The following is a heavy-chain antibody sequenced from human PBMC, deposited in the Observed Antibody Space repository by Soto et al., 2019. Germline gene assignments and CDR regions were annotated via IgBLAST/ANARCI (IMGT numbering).Heavy chain of an antibody. CDR3: AMQNYDTLTGYSYYFEY. J-gene: IGHJ4*02. V-gene: IGHV3-23*01. CDR1: GFTFRTYA. D-gene: IGHD3-9*01. CDR2: ISGSGGST. Sequence: GGSLRLSCAASGFTFRTYAMSWVRQAPGKGLEWVSAISGSGGSTYYADSVKGRFTISRDNSKNTLYLQMNSLRAEDTAVYYCAMQNYDTLTGYSYYFEYWGQGTLVTVSS.